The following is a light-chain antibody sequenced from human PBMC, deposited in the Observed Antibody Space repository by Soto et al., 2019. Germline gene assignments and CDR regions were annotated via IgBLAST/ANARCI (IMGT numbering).Light chain of an antibody. V-gene: IGKV3-11*01. CDR3: QQYSIWRT. CDR1: QSVSSY. Sequence: EMMLTQSLVTLSLYPGKRATLSCRASQSVSSYLAWHQQKPGQAPRLLIYDASNRATGIPARFSGSGSGTEFTLTISSLQSEDFAVYYCQQYSIWRTFGQGTKVDI. CDR2: DAS. J-gene: IGKJ1*01.